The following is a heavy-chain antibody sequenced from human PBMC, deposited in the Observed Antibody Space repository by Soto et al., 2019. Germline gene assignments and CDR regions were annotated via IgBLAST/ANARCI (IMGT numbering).Heavy chain of an antibody. J-gene: IGHJ4*02. CDR2: ISGSGDST. Sequence: HPGGSIRLSCAASGLTITRFAVSWVRQAPGKGLEWVTGISGSGDSTYYADSVKGRFTISRDNSKNTQYLQMNSLRAEDTALYYCAKEIHTASPIDYWGQGTLVTVSS. V-gene: IGHV3-23*01. CDR3: AKEIHTASPIDY. D-gene: IGHD5-18*01. CDR1: GLTITRFA.